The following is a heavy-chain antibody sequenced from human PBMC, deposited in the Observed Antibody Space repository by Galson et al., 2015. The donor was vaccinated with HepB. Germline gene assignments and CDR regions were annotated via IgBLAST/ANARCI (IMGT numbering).Heavy chain of an antibody. CDR3: AREWGYSSSWYGGSVGGDFDY. Sequence: SLRLSCAASGFTFSSYAMHWVRQAPGKGLEWVAVISYDGSNKYYADSVKGRFTISRDNSKNTLYLQMNSLRAEDTAVYYCAREWGYSSSWYGGSVGGDFDYWGQGTLVTVSS. V-gene: IGHV3-30*04. D-gene: IGHD6-13*01. CDR1: GFTFSSYA. J-gene: IGHJ4*02. CDR2: ISYDGSNK.